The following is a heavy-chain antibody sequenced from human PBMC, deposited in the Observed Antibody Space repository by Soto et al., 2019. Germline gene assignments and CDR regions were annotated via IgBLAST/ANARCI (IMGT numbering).Heavy chain of an antibody. D-gene: IGHD4-17*01. CDR3: ATHYGDYWYFDL. J-gene: IGHJ2*01. V-gene: IGHV4-39*01. Sequence: PSETLSLTCTVSGGSISSSSYYWGWIRQPPGKGLEWIGSIYYSGSTYYNPSLKSRVTISVDTSKNQFSLKLSSVTAADTAVYYCATHYGDYWYFDLWGRGTLVTVSS. CDR2: IYYSGST. CDR1: GGSISSSSYY.